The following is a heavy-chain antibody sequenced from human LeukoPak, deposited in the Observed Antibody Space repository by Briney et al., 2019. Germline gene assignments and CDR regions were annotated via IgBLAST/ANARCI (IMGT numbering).Heavy chain of an antibody. CDR3: ARGAYCSGGSCYSGFDP. V-gene: IGHV4-31*03. D-gene: IGHD2-15*01. J-gene: IGHJ5*02. Sequence: PSETLSLTCTVSGGSISSGGYYWSWIRQHPGKGLEWIGYIYYSGSTYYNPSLKSRVTISVDTSKNQFPLKLSSVTAADTAVYYCARGAYCSGGSCYSGFDPWGQGTLVTVSS. CDR2: IYYSGST. CDR1: GGSISSGGYY.